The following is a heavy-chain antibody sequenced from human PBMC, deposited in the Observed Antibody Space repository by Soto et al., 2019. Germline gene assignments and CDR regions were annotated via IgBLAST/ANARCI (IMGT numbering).Heavy chain of an antibody. CDR2: ISSSSSTI. Sequence: GGSLRLSCAASGFTFSSYSMNWVRQAPGKGLEWVSYISSSSSTIYYANSVKGRFTNSRENAKNSLYLQMNSLGDEDTAVYYCARDPTYYYDSSASPGGATYDYWGQGTLVTVSS. CDR3: ARDPTYYYDSSASPGGATYDY. CDR1: GFTFSSYS. D-gene: IGHD3-22*01. V-gene: IGHV3-48*02. J-gene: IGHJ4*02.